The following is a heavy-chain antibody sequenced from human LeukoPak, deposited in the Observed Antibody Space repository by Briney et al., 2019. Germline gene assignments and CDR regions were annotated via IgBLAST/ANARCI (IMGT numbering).Heavy chain of an antibody. V-gene: IGHV3-7*05. CDR3: ARERYDYGVKSWFDP. CDR1: GFTFSSFW. CDR2: IKQDGSEK. Sequence: GGSLRLSCAASGFTFSSFWMTWARQAPGKGLEWVAKIKQDGSEKYYVDSVKGRFTISRDNAKNSLFLQMNSLRAEDTAVYYCARERYDYGVKSWFDPWGQGTLVTVSS. D-gene: IGHD4-17*01. J-gene: IGHJ5*02.